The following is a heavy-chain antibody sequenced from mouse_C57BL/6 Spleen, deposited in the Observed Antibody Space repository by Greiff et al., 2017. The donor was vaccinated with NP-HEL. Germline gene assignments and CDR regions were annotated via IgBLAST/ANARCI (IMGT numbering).Heavy chain of an antibody. CDR1: GFTFSDYG. Sequence: EVKFVESGGGLVKPGGSLKLSCAASGFTFSDYGMHWVRQAPEKGLEWVAYISSGSSTIYYADTVKGRFTISRDNAKNTLFLQMTSLRSEDTAMYYCARNWDVSWYFDVWGTGTTVTVSS. CDR2: ISSGSSTI. D-gene: IGHD4-1*01. J-gene: IGHJ1*03. V-gene: IGHV5-17*01. CDR3: ARNWDVSWYFDV.